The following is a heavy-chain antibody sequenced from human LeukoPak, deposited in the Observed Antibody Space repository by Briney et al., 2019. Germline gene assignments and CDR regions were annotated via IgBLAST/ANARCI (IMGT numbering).Heavy chain of an antibody. V-gene: IGHV3-48*03. Sequence: GGSLRLSCAVSGFTFSSYAMSWVRQAPGKGLEWVSYISSSGSTIYYADSVKGRFTISRDNAKNSLYLQMNSLRAEDTAVYYCARDPKAYYYGSGSKNWFDPWGQGTLVTVSS. J-gene: IGHJ5*02. CDR3: ARDPKAYYYGSGSKNWFDP. CDR1: GFTFSSYA. CDR2: ISSSGSTI. D-gene: IGHD3-10*01.